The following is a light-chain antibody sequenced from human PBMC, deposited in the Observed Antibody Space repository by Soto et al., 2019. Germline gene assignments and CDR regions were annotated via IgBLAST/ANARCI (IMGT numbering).Light chain of an antibody. V-gene: IGLV1-40*01. Sequence: QPVLTQPPSVSGAPGQRVTISCSGSTSNIGAGYDVHWYKHLPGAAPKLLIYGNANRPSGVPARISGSKSGTSAPLAIPGLQAEDEGDYYCQSYDSSLSAVVFGGGTKLTVL. J-gene: IGLJ2*01. CDR2: GNA. CDR3: QSYDSSLSAVV. CDR1: TSNIGAGYD.